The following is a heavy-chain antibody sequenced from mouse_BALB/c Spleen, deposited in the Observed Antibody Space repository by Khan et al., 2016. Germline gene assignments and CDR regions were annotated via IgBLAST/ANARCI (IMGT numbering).Heavy chain of an antibody. CDR2: IWSGGST. CDR3: ARDRYGISRSCDY. CDR1: GFSLTSYG. Sequence: QVQLKESGPGLVAPSQNLSITCTVSGFSLTSYGVHWVRQPPGKGLEWLGVIWSGGSTNYNSALMSRLSISKDNSKSQVFLKLNSLQTVDTALYYCARDRYGISRSCDYWGQGTTLTVSS. D-gene: IGHD1-1*01. J-gene: IGHJ2*01. V-gene: IGHV2-9*02.